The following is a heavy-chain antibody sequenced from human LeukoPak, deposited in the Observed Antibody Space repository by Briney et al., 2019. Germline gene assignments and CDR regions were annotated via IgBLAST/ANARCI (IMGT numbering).Heavy chain of an antibody. CDR3: ARVRYSSGWGHFDY. Sequence: PSQTLSLTCAVSGGSISSGGYSWSWIRQPPGKGLEWIGYIYRSGSTYYNPSLKSRVTISVDRSKNQFSLKLSSVTAADTAVYYCARVRYSSGWGHFDYWGQGTLVTVSS. CDR1: GGSISSGGYS. CDR2: IYRSGST. J-gene: IGHJ4*02. D-gene: IGHD6-19*01. V-gene: IGHV4-30-2*01.